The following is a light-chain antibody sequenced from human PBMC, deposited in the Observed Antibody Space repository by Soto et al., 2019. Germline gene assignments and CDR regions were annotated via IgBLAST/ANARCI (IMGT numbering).Light chain of an antibody. CDR1: QTISSW. J-gene: IGKJ1*01. CDR3: QHHNSYSEA. Sequence: IKMTQSPSTLSGSVGGRVTIACRASQTISSWLAWYQQKPGKAPKLLIYKASTLKSGVPSRFSGSGSGTEFTLTISCLQPDDFATYYCQHHNSYSEAVGQGTKVDIK. CDR2: KAS. V-gene: IGKV1-5*03.